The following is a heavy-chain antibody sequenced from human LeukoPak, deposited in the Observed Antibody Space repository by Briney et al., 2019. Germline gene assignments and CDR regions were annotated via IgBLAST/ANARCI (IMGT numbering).Heavy chain of an antibody. Sequence: SQALSLTCAISGDTVSSYDAAWNWIRQSPSRGLEWLGRTYYRSKWYYDYAVSVKSRVTINPDTSKNQFSLQLNSVTPDDTAVFYCAREPSGHSGSFDSWGQGTLDTVSS. CDR1: GDTVSSYDAA. J-gene: IGHJ4*02. CDR3: AREPSGHSGSFDS. V-gene: IGHV6-1*01. D-gene: IGHD4-23*01. CDR2: TYYRSKWYY.